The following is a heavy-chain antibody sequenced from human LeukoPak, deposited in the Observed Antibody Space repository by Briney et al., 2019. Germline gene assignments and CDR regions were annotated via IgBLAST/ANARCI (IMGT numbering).Heavy chain of an antibody. D-gene: IGHD2-8*02. CDR1: GFTFGTYA. CDR2: ISGSGGST. Sequence: GGSLRLSCAASGFTFGTYAMSWVRQAPGRGLEWVSTISGSGGSTYYADSVKGRFTISRDNSKNTLYLQMNSLRAEDTAVYYCAKEACTGGVCYIDYWGQGTLVTVSS. CDR3: AKEACTGGVCYIDY. V-gene: IGHV3-23*01. J-gene: IGHJ4*02.